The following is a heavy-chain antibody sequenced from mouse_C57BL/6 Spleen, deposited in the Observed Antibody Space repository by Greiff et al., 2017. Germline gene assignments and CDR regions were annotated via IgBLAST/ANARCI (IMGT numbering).Heavy chain of an antibody. CDR1: GFNIKDYY. CDR2: IDPEDGGT. J-gene: IGHJ1*03. V-gene: IGHV14-1*01. CDR3: TAAITTVVATSDFEV. Sequence: VQLQQSGAELVRPGASVKLSCTASGFNIKDYYMHWVKQRPEQGLEWIGRIDPEDGGTEYAPKFQGKATMTADTSSNTAYLQLSSLTSEDTAVYYCTAAITTVVATSDFEVWGTGTTVTVSS. D-gene: IGHD1-1*01.